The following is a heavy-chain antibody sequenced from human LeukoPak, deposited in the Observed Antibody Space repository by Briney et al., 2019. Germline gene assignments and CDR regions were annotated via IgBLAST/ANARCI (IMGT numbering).Heavy chain of an antibody. J-gene: IGHJ4*02. CDR2: IHESGRT. CDR3: ARLERDILTGYLKFDY. V-gene: IGHV4-4*02. D-gene: IGHD3-9*01. Sequence: SGTPSLTCAVSGASISSDHWWTWVRQPPGKGLEWIGEIHESGRTNYSPSLKSRVTFSVDKSRNQVSLRLNSVTAADTAVYYCARLERDILTGYLKFDYWGQGILVTVSS. CDR1: GASISSDHW.